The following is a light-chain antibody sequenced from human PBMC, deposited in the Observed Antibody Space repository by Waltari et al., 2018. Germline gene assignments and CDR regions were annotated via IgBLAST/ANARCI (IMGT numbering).Light chain of an antibody. CDR1: QSISIW. CDR2: KAS. Sequence: DTQMTQSPSTLSASVGDRVTITCRASQSISIWLAWYQQRPGKAPKLLIYKASSSESGVPARVSGSGSGTEFTLTISSLQPDDFATYYCQHYNTYPFTFGPGTKVDIK. J-gene: IGKJ3*01. V-gene: IGKV1-5*03. CDR3: QHYNTYPFT.